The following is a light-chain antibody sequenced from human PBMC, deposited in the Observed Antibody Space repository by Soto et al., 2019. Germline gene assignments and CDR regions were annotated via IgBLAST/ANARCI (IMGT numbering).Light chain of an antibody. CDR1: SSDVGGYNY. V-gene: IGLV2-14*01. CDR2: DVT. CDR3: CSYTTSNTRQIV. J-gene: IGLJ1*01. Sequence: QSALTQPASVSGSPGQSITISCTGTSSDVGGYNYVPWYQQQPGKAPKFMIYDVTNRPSGVSNRFSGSKSGNTASLTISGLQAEDEADDYCCSYTTSNTRQIVFGTGTKVTVL.